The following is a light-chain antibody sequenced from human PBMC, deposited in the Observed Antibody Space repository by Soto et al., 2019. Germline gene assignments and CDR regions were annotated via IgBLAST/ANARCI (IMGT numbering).Light chain of an antibody. V-gene: IGKV3-20*01. Sequence: EIVLTQSPDTLSLSPGERATLSCRASQSVSCSYLAWYQQTPGQAPRLLIYGTSNRATGIPDRFSGSGSGTDFTLTISRLEPEDFAVYYCQQYGNSRWTFGQGTKVDIK. J-gene: IGKJ1*01. CDR2: GTS. CDR3: QQYGNSRWT. CDR1: QSVSCSY.